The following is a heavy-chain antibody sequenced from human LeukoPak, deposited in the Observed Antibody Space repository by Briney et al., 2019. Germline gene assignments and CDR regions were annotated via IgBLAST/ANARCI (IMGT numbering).Heavy chain of an antibody. D-gene: IGHD3-22*01. J-gene: IGHJ4*02. V-gene: IGHV3-23*01. CDR1: GFTFSSYA. CDR2: ISGSGGST. CDR3: AKTYDSSGSFDY. Sequence: GGSMRLSCAASGFTFSSYAMSWVRQAPGKGLEWVSAISGSGGSTYYADSVKGRFTISRDNSKNTLYLQMNSLRAEDTAVYYCAKTYDSSGSFDYWGQGTLVTVSS.